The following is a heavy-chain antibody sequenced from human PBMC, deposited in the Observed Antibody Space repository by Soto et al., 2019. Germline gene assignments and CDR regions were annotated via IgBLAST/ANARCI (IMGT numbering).Heavy chain of an antibody. J-gene: IGHJ5*02. D-gene: IGHD6-19*01. V-gene: IGHV3-30-3*01. CDR1: GFTFSSYA. CDR2: ISYDGSNK. CDR3: ARGGGRSGWYSFWFDP. Sequence: QVQLVESGGGVVQPGRSLRLSCAASGFTFSSYAMHWVRQAPGQGLEWVAVISYDGSNKYYADSVKGRFTISRDNSKNTLYLQMNSLRAEDTAVYYCARGGGRSGWYSFWFDPWGQGTLVTVSS.